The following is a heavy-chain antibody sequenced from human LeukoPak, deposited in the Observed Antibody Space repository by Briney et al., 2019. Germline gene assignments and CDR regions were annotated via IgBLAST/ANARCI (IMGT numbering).Heavy chain of an antibody. V-gene: IGHV3-23*01. CDR3: AKDARRSSGWYFFDH. D-gene: IGHD6-19*01. Sequence: GGSLRLSCAASGFTFSSYAMNWVRQAPGKGLEWVSVISDSGGTTYYADSVKGRFTISRDNSRNTLYLQMNSLRVEDTAVYYCAKDARRSSGWYFFDHWGLGTLVTVSS. J-gene: IGHJ4*02. CDR2: ISDSGGTT. CDR1: GFTFSSYA.